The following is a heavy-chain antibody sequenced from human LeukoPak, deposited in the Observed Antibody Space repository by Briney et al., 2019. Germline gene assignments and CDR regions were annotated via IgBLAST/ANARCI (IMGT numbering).Heavy chain of an antibody. CDR3: ARGGWSLDF. Sequence: SETLSLTCTLSARSIIGHYWSWIRHPPGKRLEWIGYIHSSGSTDYNPSLRSRLTMSVDTSQNQFSLKLDSVTAADTALYYCARGGWSLDFWGQGTMVTVSS. J-gene: IGHJ3*01. CDR1: ARSIIGHY. V-gene: IGHV4-59*11. D-gene: IGHD6-19*01. CDR2: IHSSGST.